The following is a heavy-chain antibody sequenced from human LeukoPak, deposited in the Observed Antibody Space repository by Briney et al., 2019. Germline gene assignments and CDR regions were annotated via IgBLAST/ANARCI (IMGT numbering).Heavy chain of an antibody. Sequence: SETLSLTCTVSGYSISSGYYWGWIRQPPGKGLEWIGSIYHSGSTYYNPSLKSRVTISVDTSENQFSLKLSSVTAADTAVYYCADHVSTDYDLSYFDYWGQGTLVTVSS. CDR3: ADHVSTDYDLSYFDY. V-gene: IGHV4-38-2*02. D-gene: IGHD4-17*01. J-gene: IGHJ4*02. CDR1: GYSISSGYY. CDR2: IYHSGST.